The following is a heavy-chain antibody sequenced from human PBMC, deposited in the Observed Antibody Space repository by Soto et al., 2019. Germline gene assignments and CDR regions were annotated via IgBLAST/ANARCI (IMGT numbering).Heavy chain of an antibody. J-gene: IGHJ4*02. CDR3: AHSRGYSYAFYFHY. Sequence: SGPTLVNPTQALPLTCTFSGFSLSSNGVGVGWIRQPPGKALEWLALIYWDDDKRYSPSLKRRLTITKDTSKNQVVLTMTNMDPVDTATYYCAHSRGYSYAFYFHYWGQGTMVTVSS. D-gene: IGHD5-18*01. CDR1: GFSLSSNGVG. CDR2: IYWDDDK. V-gene: IGHV2-5*02.